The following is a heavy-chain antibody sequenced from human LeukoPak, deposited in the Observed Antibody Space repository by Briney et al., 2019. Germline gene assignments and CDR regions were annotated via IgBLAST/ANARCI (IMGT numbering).Heavy chain of an antibody. V-gene: IGHV3-11*04. CDR1: GFSFRDYY. Sequence: GGSLRLSCAVSGFSFRDYYMSWIRQAPGKRLEWVSHISDSGTDTRYTDSVKGRFTISRDNANNRLFLQMNSLRVDDTAVYYCAFAVREPAYWGQGTLVTVSS. CDR3: AFAVREPAY. D-gene: IGHD3-10*01. J-gene: IGHJ4*02. CDR2: ISDSGTDT.